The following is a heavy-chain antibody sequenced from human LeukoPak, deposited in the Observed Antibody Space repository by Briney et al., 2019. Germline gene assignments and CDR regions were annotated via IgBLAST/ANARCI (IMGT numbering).Heavy chain of an antibody. CDR3: ASDYYDSSGYYYVPGWFDP. Sequence: ASVTVSCKASGYSFTGYYMHWVRQAPGQGLEWMGWINPNSGGTNYAQKFQGRVTMTRDTSISTAYMELSRLRSDDTAVYYCASDYYDSSGYYYVPGWFDPWGQGTLVTVSS. V-gene: IGHV1-2*02. CDR2: INPNSGGT. D-gene: IGHD3-22*01. CDR1: GYSFTGYY. J-gene: IGHJ5*02.